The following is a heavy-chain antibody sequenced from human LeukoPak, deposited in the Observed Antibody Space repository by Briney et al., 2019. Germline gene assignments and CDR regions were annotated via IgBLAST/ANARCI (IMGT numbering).Heavy chain of an antibody. CDR1: GGSITNYY. Sequence: SETLSLTCTVSGGSITNYYWSWIRQTPGKGLEWIGNIYYRGNTNCNPSLESRVTMSVDTSKNQFSLKLDSVTAADTAVYYCARDAGSDVGDGWFHPWGQGTLVTVSS. J-gene: IGHJ5*02. CDR3: ARDAGSDVGDGWFHP. D-gene: IGHD3-10*02. CDR2: IYYRGNT. V-gene: IGHV4-59*01.